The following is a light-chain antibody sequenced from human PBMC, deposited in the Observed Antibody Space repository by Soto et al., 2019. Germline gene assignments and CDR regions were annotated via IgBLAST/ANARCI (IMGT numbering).Light chain of an antibody. CDR3: SSYTSSSNPVV. CDR2: DVS. CDR1: SSDVGGYNY. V-gene: IGLV2-14*01. Sequence: QSALTQPASVSGSPGQSITISCTGTSSDVGGYNYVSWYQQHPGKAPILMIYDVSNRPSGVSNRFPGSKSGNTASLTTSGLQAEDEADYYCSSYTSSSNPVVFGGGTQQTVL. J-gene: IGLJ2*01.